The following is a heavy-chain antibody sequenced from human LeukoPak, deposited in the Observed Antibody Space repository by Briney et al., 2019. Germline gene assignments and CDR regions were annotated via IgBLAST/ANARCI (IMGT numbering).Heavy chain of an antibody. Sequence: GGSLRLSCAASGFTFSSYAMSWVRQAPGKGLEWVSGSGSGGSTYYADSVKGRFTISRDNSKNTLYLQMNSLRAEDTAVYYCARDESGGSCLDYWGQGTLVTVSS. CDR1: GFTFSSYA. D-gene: IGHD2-15*01. CDR2: SGSGGST. CDR3: ARDESGGSCLDY. V-gene: IGHV3-23*01. J-gene: IGHJ4*02.